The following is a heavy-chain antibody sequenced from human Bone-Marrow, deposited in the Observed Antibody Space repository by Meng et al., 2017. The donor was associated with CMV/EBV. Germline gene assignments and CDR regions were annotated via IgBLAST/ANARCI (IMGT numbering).Heavy chain of an antibody. CDR2: IRYDGSNK. V-gene: IGHV3-30*02. CDR3: AKDLTGDNAFDI. CDR1: GFTFSRND. Sequence: GESLKISCAASGFTFSRNDMHWVRQAPGKGLEWVAFIRYDGSNKYYADSVKGRFTISRDNSKNTLYLQMNSLRAEDTAVYYCAKDLTGDNAFDIWGQGTRVTGSS. J-gene: IGHJ3*02. D-gene: IGHD1-26*01.